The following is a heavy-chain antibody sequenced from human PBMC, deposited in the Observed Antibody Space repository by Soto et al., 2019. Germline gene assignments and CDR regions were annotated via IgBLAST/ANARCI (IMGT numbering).Heavy chain of an antibody. D-gene: IGHD2-8*01. CDR3: ARGLLYATTYFDY. Sequence: QVQLVQSGAEVKKPGSSVKVSCKASGDTFTTNSLNWVRQAPGQGLEWMGGSIPVVGTTTYAQKYHDRITITGDKTTNTGNMELSSLTSHDTAVYYCARGLLYATTYFDYWGQGTPVTVSS. J-gene: IGHJ4*02. CDR1: GDTFTTNS. V-gene: IGHV1-69*06. CDR2: SIPVVGTT.